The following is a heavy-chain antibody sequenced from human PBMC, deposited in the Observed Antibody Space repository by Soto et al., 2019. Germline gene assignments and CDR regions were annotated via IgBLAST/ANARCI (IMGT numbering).Heavy chain of an antibody. D-gene: IGHD2-15*01. CDR3: AREGDCSGGSCYSRGGYFDY. J-gene: IGHJ4*02. Sequence: QVQLVEAGGGVVQPGRSLRLSCAASGFTFSSYAMHWVRQAPGKGLEWVAVVSYDGSNKYYADSVKGRFTISRDNSKNTLYLKMNSLRAEDTAVYYCAREGDCSGGSCYSRGGYFDYWGQGTLVTVSS. CDR1: GFTFSSYA. CDR2: VSYDGSNK. V-gene: IGHV3-30-3*01.